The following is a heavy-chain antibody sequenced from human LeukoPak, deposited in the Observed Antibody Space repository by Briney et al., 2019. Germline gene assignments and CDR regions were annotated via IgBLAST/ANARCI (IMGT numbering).Heavy chain of an antibody. J-gene: IGHJ4*02. Sequence: ASVKVSCKVSGYTLTELSMHWVRQAPGKGLEWMGGFYPEDGETIYAQKFQGRVTMTEDTSTDTAYMELSSLRSEDTAVYYFATRDYDSSGSFDYWGQGTLVTVSS. CDR2: FYPEDGET. D-gene: IGHD3-22*01. V-gene: IGHV1-24*01. CDR3: ATRDYDSSGSFDY. CDR1: GYTLTELS.